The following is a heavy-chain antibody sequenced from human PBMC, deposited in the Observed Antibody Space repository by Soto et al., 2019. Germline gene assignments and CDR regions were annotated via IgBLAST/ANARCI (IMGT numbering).Heavy chain of an antibody. J-gene: IGHJ4*02. V-gene: IGHV3-11*06. Sequence: QVQLVESGGGLVKPGGSLRLSCAASGFTFSDYYMSWIRQAPGKGLGWVSYIGPSSSYTNYADSVKGRFTISRDNTKNSLYLQMNSLRAEDTAVYYCARVVRLMLYSDYWGQGTLVTVSS. D-gene: IGHD2-8*01. CDR3: ARVVRLMLYSDY. CDR2: IGPSSSYT. CDR1: GFTFSDYY.